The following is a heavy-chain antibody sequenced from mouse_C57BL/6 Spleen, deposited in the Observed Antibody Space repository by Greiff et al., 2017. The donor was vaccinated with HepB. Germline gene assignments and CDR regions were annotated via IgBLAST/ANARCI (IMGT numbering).Heavy chain of an antibody. CDR3: ARDRDGKAFDY. Sequence: VQLQQSGPGLVKPSQSLSLTCSVTGYSITSGYYWNWIRQFPGNKLEWMGYISYDGSNNYNPSLKNRISITRDTSKNQFFLKLNSVTTEDTATYYCARDRDGKAFDYWGQGTTLTVSS. CDR1: GYSITSGYY. D-gene: IGHD3-1*01. CDR2: ISYDGSN. V-gene: IGHV3-6*01. J-gene: IGHJ2*01.